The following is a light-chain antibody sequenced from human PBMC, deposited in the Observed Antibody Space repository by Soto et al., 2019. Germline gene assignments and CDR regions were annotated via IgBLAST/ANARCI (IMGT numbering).Light chain of an antibody. CDR2: GAS. CDR3: QQYNNWPSIT. J-gene: IGKJ5*01. V-gene: IGKV3-15*01. CDR1: QSVRSN. Sequence: EIVMTQSPATLSVSPGERATLSCRASQSVRSNLAWYQQRPGQAPRLVIYGASTRAPGIPPRFSGSGSGTDFTLIISSLQSEDFAVYYCQQYNNWPSITFGQGTRLEIK.